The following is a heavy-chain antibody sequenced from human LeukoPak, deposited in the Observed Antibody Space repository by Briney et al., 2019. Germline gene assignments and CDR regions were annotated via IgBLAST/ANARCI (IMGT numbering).Heavy chain of an antibody. Sequence: AASVKVSCKASGGTFSSFAISWVRQAPGQGLEWMGIFNPSGSSTTYAQKFQGRVTMTRDTSTSIVYMELSSLGSEDTAVYYCARAGENYYDFYYWGQGTLVTVSS. V-gene: IGHV1-46*01. CDR1: GGTFSSFA. D-gene: IGHD1-26*01. J-gene: IGHJ4*02. CDR3: ARAGENYYDFYY. CDR2: FNPSGSST.